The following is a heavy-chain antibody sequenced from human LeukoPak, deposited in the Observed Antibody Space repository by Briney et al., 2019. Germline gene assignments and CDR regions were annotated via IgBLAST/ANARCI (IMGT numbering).Heavy chain of an antibody. CDR2: IWYDGSNK. D-gene: IGHD6-19*01. CDR1: GFTFSSYG. J-gene: IGHJ4*02. V-gene: IGHV3-33*01. Sequence: PGGSLRLSCAASGFTFSSYGMHWVRQAPGKGLEWVAVIWYDGSNKYYADSVKGRFTISRDNSKNTLYLQMNSLRAEDTAVCYCARGVAGTLALDYWGQGTLVTVCS. CDR3: ARGVAGTLALDY.